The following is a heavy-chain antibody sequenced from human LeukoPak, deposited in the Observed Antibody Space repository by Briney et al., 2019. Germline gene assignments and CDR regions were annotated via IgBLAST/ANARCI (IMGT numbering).Heavy chain of an antibody. Sequence: ASVKVSCKASGYTFANYGISWVRQAPGLGLEWMGWISGYDGKTNYAQKFQGRVTMTTDTSTRIAFMELRSLRSDDTAVYYCGRQVDTSMALPDYWGQGTLVTVSS. J-gene: IGHJ4*02. CDR1: GYTFANYG. CDR3: GRQVDTSMALPDY. D-gene: IGHD5-18*01. V-gene: IGHV1-18*01. CDR2: ISGYDGKT.